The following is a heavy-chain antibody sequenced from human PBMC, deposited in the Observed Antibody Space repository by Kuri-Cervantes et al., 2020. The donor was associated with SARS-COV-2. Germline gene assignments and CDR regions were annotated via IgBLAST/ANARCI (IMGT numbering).Heavy chain of an antibody. V-gene: IGHV4-59*11. J-gene: IGHJ2*01. CDR3: ARNTMTYYWYFDL. D-gene: IGHD4-17*01. CDR2: IYYTGSA. CDR1: GDSISSHY. Sequence: GSLRLSCTVSGDSISSHYWSWIRQPPGKGLEWIGYIYYTGSANYNPSLKSRVTISVDASKNQSSLKLSSVTAADTAVYYCARNTMTYYWYFDLWGRGTLVTVSS.